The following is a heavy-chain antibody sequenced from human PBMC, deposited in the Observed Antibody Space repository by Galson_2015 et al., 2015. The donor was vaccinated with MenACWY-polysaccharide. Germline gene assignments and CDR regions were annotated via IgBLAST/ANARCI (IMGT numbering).Heavy chain of an antibody. CDR3: ARGGGRFPNNYYFDY. D-gene: IGHD3-16*01. CDR2: INSDGRST. J-gene: IGHJ4*02. Sequence: SLRLSCAASGFTFSGNWMHWVRQAPGKGLVWVSRINSDGRSTSYADSVKGRFTTSRDNAKDTLYLQMNSLSAEDTAVYYCARGGGRFPNNYYFDYGGQGTLVTVSS. V-gene: IGHV3-74*01. CDR1: GFTFSGNW.